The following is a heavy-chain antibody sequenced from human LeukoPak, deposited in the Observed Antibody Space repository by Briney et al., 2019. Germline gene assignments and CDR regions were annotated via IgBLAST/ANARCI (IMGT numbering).Heavy chain of an antibody. J-gene: IGHJ4*02. Sequence: SQTLSLTCTVSGGSISSGGYYWSWIRQHPGKGLEWIGYIYYSGSTYYNPSPKSRVTISVDTSKNQFSLKLSSVTAADTAVYYCARDNRIGNFDYWGQGTLVTVSS. D-gene: IGHD2-15*01. CDR2: IYYSGST. CDR3: ARDNRIGNFDY. CDR1: GGSISSGGYY. V-gene: IGHV4-31*03.